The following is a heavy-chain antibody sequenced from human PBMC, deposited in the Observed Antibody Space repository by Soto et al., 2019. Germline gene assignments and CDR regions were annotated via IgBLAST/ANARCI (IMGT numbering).Heavy chain of an antibody. CDR3: AKDYGSSRYFFDY. J-gene: IGHJ4*02. D-gene: IGHD6-19*01. V-gene: IGHV3-23*01. CDR1: GFTFTNYA. CDR2: ISGSGGNT. Sequence: PGGSLRLSCAASGFTFTNYAMSWVRQAPGEGLEWVSTISGSGGNTHYADSVKGRFSISRDNSKNTLYIQMNSLRAEDTAVYYCAKDYGSSRYFFDYWGQGALVPSPQ.